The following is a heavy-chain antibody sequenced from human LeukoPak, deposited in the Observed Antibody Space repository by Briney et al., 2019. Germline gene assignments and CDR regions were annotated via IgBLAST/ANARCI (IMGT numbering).Heavy chain of an antibody. D-gene: IGHD3-22*01. CDR1: GFTFSSYA. J-gene: IGHJ5*02. CDR3: GRAGVYSASSGYGPDR. V-gene: IGHV3-23*01. Sequence: GGSLRLSCAASGFTFSSYAMSWVRQAPGKGLEWVSAISGSGGSTYYADSVKGRFTISRDNSKNTLYLQMNSLRAEDTAVYYCGRAGVYSASSGYGPDRWGQGTLVTVSS. CDR2: ISGSGGST.